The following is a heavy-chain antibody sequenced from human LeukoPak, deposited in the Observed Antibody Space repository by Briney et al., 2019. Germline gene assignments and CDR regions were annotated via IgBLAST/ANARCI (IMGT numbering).Heavy chain of an antibody. Sequence: ASVKVSCKASGYTFTDYYMHWVRQAPGQGLEWMGWINPNSGGTNYAQKFQGRVTMTRDTSISTAYMELSRLRSDDTALYYCGGGYYDSGVYYYKNYLDYGGQETLVTFP. J-gene: IGHJ4*02. CDR2: INPNSGGT. CDR1: GYTFTDYY. D-gene: IGHD3-22*01. CDR3: GGGYYDSGVYYYKNYLDY. V-gene: IGHV1-2*02.